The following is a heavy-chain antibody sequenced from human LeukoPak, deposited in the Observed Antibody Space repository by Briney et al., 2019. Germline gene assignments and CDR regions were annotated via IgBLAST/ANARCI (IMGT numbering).Heavy chain of an antibody. CDR1: GSTFTSYY. J-gene: IGHJ2*01. D-gene: IGHD3-22*01. Sequence: ASVKVSCKASGSTFTSYYMHWVRQAPGQGLEWMGIINPSGGSTSYAQKFQGRVTMTRDTSTSTVYMELSSLRSEDTAVYYCARDGIYYYDSSGFPDLWGRGTLVTVSS. CDR2: INPSGGST. CDR3: ARDGIYYYDSSGFPDL. V-gene: IGHV1-46*01.